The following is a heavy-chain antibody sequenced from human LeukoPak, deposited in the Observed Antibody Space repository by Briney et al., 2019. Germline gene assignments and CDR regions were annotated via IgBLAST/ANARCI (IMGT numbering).Heavy chain of an antibody. J-gene: IGHJ6*03. CDR1: GGSISRSHYS. CDR3: ARESAVVPMLDYNYYHMDV. Sequence: SETLSLTCPVSGGSISRSHYSWGWIRQPPGKGPEWIGSIYYSGSTYYNPSLKSRATISVDTSKNQFSLKLTSVTAADTAVYHCARESAVVPMLDYNYYHMDVWGKGTTVTVSS. D-gene: IGHD2-2*01. V-gene: IGHV4-39*07. CDR2: IYYSGST.